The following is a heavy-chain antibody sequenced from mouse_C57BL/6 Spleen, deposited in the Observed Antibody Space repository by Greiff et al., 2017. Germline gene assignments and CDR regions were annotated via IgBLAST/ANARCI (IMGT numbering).Heavy chain of an antibody. Sequence: VQLQQSGPELVKPGASVKISCKASGYAFSSSWMNWVKQRPGKGLEWIGRIYPGDGDTNYNGKFKGKATLTADKSSSTAYMQLSSLTSEDSAVYFCARDGDGSWLAYWGQGTLVTVSA. J-gene: IGHJ3*01. V-gene: IGHV1-82*01. D-gene: IGHD2-3*01. CDR1: GYAFSSSW. CDR3: ARDGDGSWLAY. CDR2: IYPGDGDT.